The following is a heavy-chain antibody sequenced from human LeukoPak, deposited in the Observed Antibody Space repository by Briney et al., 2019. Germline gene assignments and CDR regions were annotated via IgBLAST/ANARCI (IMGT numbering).Heavy chain of an antibody. CDR3: ARVKYYGSGSYYNFDY. D-gene: IGHD3-10*01. CDR2: IYHSGST. J-gene: IGHJ4*02. CDR1: GGSISSSNW. V-gene: IGHV4-4*02. Sequence: SETLSLTCAVSGGSISSSNWWSWVRQPPGKGLEWIGEIYHSGSTNYNPSLKSRVTISVDKSKNQFSLKLSSVTAAETAVYYCARVKYYGSGSYYNFDYWGQGTLVTVSS.